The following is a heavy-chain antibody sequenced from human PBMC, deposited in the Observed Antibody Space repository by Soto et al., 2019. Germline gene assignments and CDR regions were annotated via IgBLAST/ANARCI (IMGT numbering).Heavy chain of an antibody. CDR2: IYHSRST. V-gene: IGHV4-30-2*01. D-gene: IGHD6-19*01. Sequence: SETLSLTCAVSGGSISSGGYSWSWIRQPPGKGLEWIAYIYHSRSTNYNPSLKSRVTISVDTSKNQFSLKLSSVTAADTAVYYCARAAPEADYYYGMDVWGQGTTVTVSS. CDR1: GGSISSGGYS. CDR3: ARAAPEADYYYGMDV. J-gene: IGHJ6*02.